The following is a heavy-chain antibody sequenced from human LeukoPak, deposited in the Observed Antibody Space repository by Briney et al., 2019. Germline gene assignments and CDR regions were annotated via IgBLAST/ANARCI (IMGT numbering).Heavy chain of an antibody. Sequence: PGGSLRLSCAASGFTFSDYYMSWIRQAPGKALEWVSYVSSGSSTIYYADSVKGRFTVSRDNGKRSLYLHMNSLRAEDTAVYYCARAEGDYYDSSGYPDWGQGTLVTVSS. CDR1: GFTFSDYY. CDR2: VSSGSSTI. D-gene: IGHD3-22*01. V-gene: IGHV3-11*04. J-gene: IGHJ4*02. CDR3: ARAEGDYYDSSGYPD.